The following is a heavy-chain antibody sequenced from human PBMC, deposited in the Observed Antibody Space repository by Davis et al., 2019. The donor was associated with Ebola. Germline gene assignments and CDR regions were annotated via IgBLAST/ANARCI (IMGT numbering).Heavy chain of an antibody. Sequence: ASVKVSCKASGGTFSSYAISWVRQAPGQGLEWMGGISAYNGNTNYAQKFQGRVTITRDTSASTAYMELSSLRAEDTALYYCAKEMGYCSGGSCYPTGYYYGMDVWGQGTTVTVSS. CDR2: ISAYNGNT. V-gene: IGHV1-18*01. CDR1: GGTFSSYA. D-gene: IGHD2-15*01. CDR3: AKEMGYCSGGSCYPTGYYYGMDV. J-gene: IGHJ6*02.